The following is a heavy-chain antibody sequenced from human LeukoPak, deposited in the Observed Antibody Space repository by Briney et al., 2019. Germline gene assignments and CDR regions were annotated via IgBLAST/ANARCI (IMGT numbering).Heavy chain of an antibody. CDR3: ARSLTTLTYEGY. CDR2: INSGSTYT. J-gene: IGHJ4*02. Sequence: PGGSLRLSCAASGFTFSSYMMNWVRQAPGKGLEWVSSINSGSTYTYYTESVKGRFTVSRDNAKNSLFLQMNSLRAEDTAIYYCARSLTTLTYEGYWGQGTLVTVSS. D-gene: IGHD1-1*01. CDR1: GFTFSSYM. V-gene: IGHV3-21*01.